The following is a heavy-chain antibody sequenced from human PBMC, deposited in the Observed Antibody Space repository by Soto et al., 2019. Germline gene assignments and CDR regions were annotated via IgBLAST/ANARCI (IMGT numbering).Heavy chain of an antibody. V-gene: IGHV1-2*02. J-gene: IGHJ5*02. Sequence: ASVKVSCKASGYTFTGYYMHWVRQAPGQGLEWMGWINPNSGGTNYAQKFQGRVTMTRDTSISTAYMELSRLRSDDTAVYYCARERITIFGVVLPDFDPWGQGTLVTVSS. CDR2: INPNSGGT. CDR3: ARERITIFGVVLPDFDP. D-gene: IGHD3-3*01. CDR1: GYTFTGYY.